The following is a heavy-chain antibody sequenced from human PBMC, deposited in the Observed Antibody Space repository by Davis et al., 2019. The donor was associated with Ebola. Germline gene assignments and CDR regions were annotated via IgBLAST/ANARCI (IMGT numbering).Heavy chain of an antibody. CDR2: ISHDGRSD. Sequence: GESLKISCVASGFTFRGNGMHWVRQAPGKGLEWLAVISHDGRSDYYADSVKGRFTVSRDNSQNTLYLQMNSLRAEDTAIYYCVKEMAAKSRIARYYFDSWGQGTLVTVSS. V-gene: IGHV3-30*18. CDR1: GFTFRGNG. D-gene: IGHD5-24*01. J-gene: IGHJ4*02. CDR3: VKEMAAKSRIARYYFDS.